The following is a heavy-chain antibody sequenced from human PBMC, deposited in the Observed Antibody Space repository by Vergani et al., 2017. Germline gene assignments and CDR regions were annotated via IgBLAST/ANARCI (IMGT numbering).Heavy chain of an antibody. CDR1: GYTFTGYY. Sequence: QVQLVESGAEVKKPGASVKVSCKASGYTFTGYYIHWVRQAPGQGLEWMGWINPNSGGTNYAQKLQGRVTMTRDTSISTAYMELSRLRYDDTAMYYCARVRGAGRYVDYGYYYGMDVWGQGTTVTVSS. CDR3: ARVRGAGRYVDYGYYYGMDV. D-gene: IGHD4-17*01. J-gene: IGHJ6*02. V-gene: IGHV1-2*02. CDR2: INPNSGGT.